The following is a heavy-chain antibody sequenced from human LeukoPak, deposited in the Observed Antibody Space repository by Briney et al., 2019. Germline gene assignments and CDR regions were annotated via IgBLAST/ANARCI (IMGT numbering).Heavy chain of an antibody. CDR1: GFTFADYV. CDR2: IRSEAYGGTT. CDR3: TSTFAYGSSWYLGAFDI. Sequence: GGSLRLSCTASGFTFADYVMSWVRQAPGKGLEWVGFIRSEAYGGTTESAASVKGRFTISRDDSKNIAYLQMNRLKTEDTAVYYCTSTFAYGSSWYLGAFDIWGQGTKVTVYS. V-gene: IGHV3-49*04. D-gene: IGHD6-13*01. J-gene: IGHJ3*02.